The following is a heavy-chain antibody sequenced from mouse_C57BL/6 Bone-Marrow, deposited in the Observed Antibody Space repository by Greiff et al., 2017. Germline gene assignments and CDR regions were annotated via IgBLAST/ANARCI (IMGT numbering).Heavy chain of an antibody. D-gene: IGHD1-1*01. CDR2: IWGVGST. Sequence: VQLVESGPGLVAPSQSLSITCTVSGFSLTSYGVDWVRQSPGKGLEWLGVIWGVGSTNYNSALKSRLSISKDNSKSQVFLKMNSLQTDDTAMYYWASLYYGSSYGWFAYWGQGTLVTVSA. J-gene: IGHJ3*01. V-gene: IGHV2-6*01. CDR3: ASLYYGSSYGWFAY. CDR1: GFSLTSYG.